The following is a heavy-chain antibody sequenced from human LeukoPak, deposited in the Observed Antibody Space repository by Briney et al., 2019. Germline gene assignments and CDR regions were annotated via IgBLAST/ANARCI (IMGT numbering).Heavy chain of an antibody. CDR1: GDSISTSNSY. Sequence: SETLSLTCTVSGDSISTSNSYWGWIRQPPGKGLEWIGSIYYSGNTYYNASLKSRVTISVDTSKNQFSLKLSSVTAADTAVYYCARGIEYDSSGYYYVQAVPYYYMDVWGKGTTVTISS. J-gene: IGHJ6*03. V-gene: IGHV4-39*07. D-gene: IGHD3-22*01. CDR3: ARGIEYDSSGYYYVQAVPYYYMDV. CDR2: IYYSGNT.